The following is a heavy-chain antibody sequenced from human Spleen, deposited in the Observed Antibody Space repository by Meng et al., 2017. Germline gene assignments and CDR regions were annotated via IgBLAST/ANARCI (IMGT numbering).Heavy chain of an antibody. CDR3: ARRGTTYCTSASCRPTWFDP. V-gene: IGHV3-11*04. J-gene: IGHJ5*02. CDR2: ISGSGSTI. CDR1: GFTFSDYY. Sequence: GESLKISCAASGFTFSDYYMTWIRQAPGKGLEWLSYISGSGSTIHYADSVRGRFTISRDNAKNSLYLQMSSLRAEDTSIYFCARRGTTYCTSASCRPTWFDPWGQRTLVTVSS. D-gene: IGHD2-2*01.